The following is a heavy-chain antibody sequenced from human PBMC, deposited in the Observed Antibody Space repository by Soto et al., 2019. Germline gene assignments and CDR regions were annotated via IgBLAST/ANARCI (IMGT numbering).Heavy chain of an antibody. Sequence: SETLSLTCTVSGDSISSSNYYWGWIRQPPGKGLEWIGSTYYSGYTYYNPSLKSRVTISVDTSKNQFSLKLSSVTAADTAVYYCASGILDCGGDCFLFAAFDIWGQGTMVTVSS. J-gene: IGHJ3*02. V-gene: IGHV4-39*01. D-gene: IGHD2-21*02. CDR3: ASGILDCGGDCFLFAAFDI. CDR2: TYYSGYT. CDR1: GDSISSSNYY.